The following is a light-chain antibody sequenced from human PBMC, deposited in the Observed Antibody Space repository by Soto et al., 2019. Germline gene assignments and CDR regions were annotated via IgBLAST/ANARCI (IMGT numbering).Light chain of an antibody. CDR1: QSVSSY. CDR2: DAS. Sequence: EIVLTQSPATLSLSPGERATLSCRVSQSVSSYLAWYQQKPGQAPRLLIYDASNRATGIPARFSGSGSGTDFTLTISSLEPEDFAVYYCQQRSKITFGQGTRLEIK. V-gene: IGKV3-11*01. J-gene: IGKJ5*01. CDR3: QQRSKIT.